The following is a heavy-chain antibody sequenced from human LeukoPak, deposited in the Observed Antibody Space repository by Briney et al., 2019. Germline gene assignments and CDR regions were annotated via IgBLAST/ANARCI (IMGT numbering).Heavy chain of an antibody. CDR1: GASISNYY. V-gene: IGHV4-4*07. CDR3: ARVSCSSTSCPRRDALDV. CDR2: IYSSGST. J-gene: IGHJ3*01. D-gene: IGHD2-2*01. Sequence: SETLSLTCTVSGASISNYYWAWIRQPAGKGLEWIGRIYSSGSTNYNPSLKSRVTMSVDTSNQQFSLNLSSVTTADTAVYYCARVSCSSTSCPRRDALDVWGQGTMVTVSS.